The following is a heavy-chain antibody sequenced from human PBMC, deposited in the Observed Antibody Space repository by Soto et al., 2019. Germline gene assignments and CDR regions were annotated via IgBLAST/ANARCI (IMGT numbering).Heavy chain of an antibody. Sequence: GGSLGLSCAASGFTFSNAWMSWVRQAPGKGLEWVGRIKSKTDGGTTDYAAPVKGRFTISRDDSKNTLYLQMNSLKTEDTAVYYCTTGLYSSGWYPGDYYGMDVWGQGTTVTVSS. D-gene: IGHD6-19*01. CDR1: GFTFSNAW. CDR3: TTGLYSSGWYPGDYYGMDV. CDR2: IKSKTDGGTT. J-gene: IGHJ6*02. V-gene: IGHV3-15*01.